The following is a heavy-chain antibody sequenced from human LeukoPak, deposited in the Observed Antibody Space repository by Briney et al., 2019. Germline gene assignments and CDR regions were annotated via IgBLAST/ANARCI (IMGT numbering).Heavy chain of an antibody. J-gene: IGHJ5*02. Sequence: SETLSLTCTVSGGSISSYYWSWIRQPAGKGLEWIGRIYTSGSTNYNPSLKSRVTMSVDTSKNQFSLKLSSVTAADTAVYYCARNGYYYDSSGPNWFDPWDQGTLVTVSS. CDR3: ARNGYYYDSSGPNWFDP. CDR1: GGSISSYY. CDR2: IYTSGST. D-gene: IGHD3-22*01. V-gene: IGHV4-4*07.